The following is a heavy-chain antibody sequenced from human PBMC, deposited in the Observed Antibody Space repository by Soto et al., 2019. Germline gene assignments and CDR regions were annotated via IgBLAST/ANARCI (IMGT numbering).Heavy chain of an antibody. CDR2: INHSGST. V-gene: IGHV4-34*01. Sequence: SETLSLTCAVYGGSFSGYYWSWIRQPPGKGLEWIGEINHSGSTNYNPSLKSRVTISVDTSKNQFSLKLSSVTAADTAVYYCASRSSSSPPYVREVWGQGTTVT. CDR1: GGSFSGYY. D-gene: IGHD6-6*01. CDR3: ASRSSSSPPYVREV. J-gene: IGHJ6*02.